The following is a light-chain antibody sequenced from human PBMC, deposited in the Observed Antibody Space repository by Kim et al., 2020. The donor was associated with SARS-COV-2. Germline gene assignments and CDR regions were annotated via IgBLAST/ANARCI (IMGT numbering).Light chain of an antibody. CDR2: KDS. Sequence: SYELTQPLSVSVALGQTARLTCGGNNIQTLNVHWYRRKPGQAPVLVMYKDSKRPSGIPERFSGSNSGNTATLTISRAQADDEADYFCQVWDSGTWVFGGGTQLTVL. CDR1: NIQTLN. V-gene: IGLV3-9*01. CDR3: QVWDSGTWV. J-gene: IGLJ3*02.